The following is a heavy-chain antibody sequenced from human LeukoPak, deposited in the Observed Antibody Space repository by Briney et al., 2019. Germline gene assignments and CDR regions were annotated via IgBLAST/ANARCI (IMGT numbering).Heavy chain of an antibody. CDR2: IYYSGST. CDR3: ARGPTNDVFYFDY. D-gene: IGHD2-8*01. J-gene: IGHJ4*02. V-gene: IGHV4-31*03. Sequence: SETLSLTCTVSGGSISSGGYYWSWIRQHPGKGLEWIGYIYYSGSTYYNPSLKSRVTISVDTFKNQFSLKLSSVTAADTAVYYCARGPTNDVFYFDYWGQGTLVTVSS. CDR1: GGSISSGGYY.